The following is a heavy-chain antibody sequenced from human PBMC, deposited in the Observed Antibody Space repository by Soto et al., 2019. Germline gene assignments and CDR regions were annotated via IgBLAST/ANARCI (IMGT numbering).Heavy chain of an antibody. J-gene: IGHJ4*02. Sequence: SETLSLTCTVSCGSISSYYWSWIRPPPGKGLECIGYIYYIGTTIYNPSLKCRVTISVDTSKNQFSLKLSSVTVADTAVYYCAIRYGYSFDYWGQGTQVTVSS. V-gene: IGHV4-59*08. CDR3: AIRYGYSFDY. D-gene: IGHD1-1*01. CDR1: CGSISSYY. CDR2: IYYIGTT.